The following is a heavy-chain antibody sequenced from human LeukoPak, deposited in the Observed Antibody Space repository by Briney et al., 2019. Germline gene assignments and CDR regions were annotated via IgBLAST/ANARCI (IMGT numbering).Heavy chain of an antibody. CDR3: ARVRRGGFFDY. CDR2: IYYSGST. CDR1: GGSISSYY. J-gene: IGHJ4*02. Sequence: SETLSLTCTVSGGSISSYYWSWIRQPPGKGLEWIGYIYYSGSTNYNPSLKSRVTISVDTSKNQFSLKLSSVTAADTAVYYCARVRRGGFFDYWGQGTLVNVSS. V-gene: IGHV4-59*01. D-gene: IGHD3-10*01.